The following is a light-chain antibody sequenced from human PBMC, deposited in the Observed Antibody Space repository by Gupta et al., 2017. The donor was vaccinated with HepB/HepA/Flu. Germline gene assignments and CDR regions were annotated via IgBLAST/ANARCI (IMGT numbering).Light chain of an antibody. CDR3: QAWDSSTVV. CDR2: QDS. J-gene: IGLJ2*01. V-gene: IGLV3-1*01. Sequence: YELTQPSSVSVSPGQTASITCSGDKLGDKYACWYQQKPGQSPVLVIYQDSKRPSGIPERFSGSNSGNTATLTISGTQAMDEADYYCQAWDSSTVVFGGGTKLTVL. CDR1: KLGDKY.